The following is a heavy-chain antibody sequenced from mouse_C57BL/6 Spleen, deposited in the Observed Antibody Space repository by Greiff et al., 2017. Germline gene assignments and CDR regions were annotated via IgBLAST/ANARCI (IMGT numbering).Heavy chain of an antibody. CDR2: IYPGDGDT. J-gene: IGHJ4*01. CDR3: AREGLVDDYYAMDY. CDR1: GYAFSSSW. V-gene: IGHV1-82*01. Sequence: QVQLKESGPELVKPGASVKISCKASGYAFSSSWMNWVKQRPGKGLEWIGRIYPGDGDTNYNGKFKGKGTLTADKSSSTAYMQLSSLTSEDSAVYFCAREGLVDDYYAMDYWGQGTSVTVSS. D-gene: IGHD2-12*01.